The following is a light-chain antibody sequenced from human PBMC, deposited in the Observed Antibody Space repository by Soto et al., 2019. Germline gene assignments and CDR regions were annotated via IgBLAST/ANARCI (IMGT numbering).Light chain of an antibody. Sequence: DIQMTHFPSTLSASVGDRVTITSRASQTINNWLAWYQQKPGKAPKLLVYAASSLQSGVPSRFSGSGSGTDFTLTIGSLQPEDFATYYCQQGYSFPVTFGGGTKVDIK. CDR3: QQGYSFPVT. CDR2: AAS. CDR1: QTINNW. J-gene: IGKJ4*01. V-gene: IGKV1-12*01.